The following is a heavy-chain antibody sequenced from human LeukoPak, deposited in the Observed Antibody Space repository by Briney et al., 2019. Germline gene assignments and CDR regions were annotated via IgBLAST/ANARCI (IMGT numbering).Heavy chain of an antibody. CDR3: ARDQAAVLRIYYMDV. Sequence: ASVKVSCKASGYTFTNYYIHWVRQAPGQGLEWMGIINPSGGSTNFAQKFQGRVTMTTDTSTITVYMELSSLRSEDTAVYYCARDQAAVLRIYYMDVWGKGTTVTVSS. CDR1: GYTFTNYY. V-gene: IGHV1-46*01. CDR2: INPSGGST. D-gene: IGHD2-15*01. J-gene: IGHJ6*03.